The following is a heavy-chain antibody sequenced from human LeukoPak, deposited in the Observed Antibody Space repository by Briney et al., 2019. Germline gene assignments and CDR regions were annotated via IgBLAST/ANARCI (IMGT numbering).Heavy chain of an antibody. D-gene: IGHD2-2*03. Sequence: GGSLRLSCAASGFRFSNVWMSWVRQAPGKGLEWVGHIKSKSDGGTKDYAAPVKGRFIISRDDSKDTLYLQMNSLKTEDTAMYYCTSGGDCRTTSCYSDWGQGTLVTVSS. CDR2: IKSKSDGGTK. CDR1: GFRFSNVW. CDR3: TSGGDCRTTSCYSD. J-gene: IGHJ4*02. V-gene: IGHV3-15*01.